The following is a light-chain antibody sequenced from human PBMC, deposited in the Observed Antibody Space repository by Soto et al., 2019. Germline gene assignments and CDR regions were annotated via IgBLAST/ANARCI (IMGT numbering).Light chain of an antibody. CDR3: QQRSNWPPIT. CDR1: QSVSIY. J-gene: IGKJ5*01. Sequence: EIVLTQPPGPLSLSPGERATLSCRASQSVSIYLAWYQQKPGQAPRLLIYDASNRATGIPARFSGSGSGTDFTLTISSLEPEDFAVYYCQQRSNWPPITFGQGTRLEIK. V-gene: IGKV3-11*01. CDR2: DAS.